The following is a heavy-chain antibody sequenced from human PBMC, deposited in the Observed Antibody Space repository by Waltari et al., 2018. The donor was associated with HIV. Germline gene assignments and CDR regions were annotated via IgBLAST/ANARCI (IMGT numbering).Heavy chain of an antibody. CDR2: IYYSGST. J-gene: IGHJ4*02. V-gene: IGHV4-39*01. CDR1: GGSISTSSYY. Sequence: QLQLQESGPGLVKPSETLSLNCTVSGGSISTSSYYWGWIRQPPGKGLEWIGSIYYSGSTYDNPSLKGRVTIAGDTAKNQCPLRLGSVTAADTAGYYCGGKEGIAGGAVMYYFDYWGQGTLVTVSS. D-gene: IGHD6-13*01. CDR3: GGKEGIAGGAVMYYFDY.